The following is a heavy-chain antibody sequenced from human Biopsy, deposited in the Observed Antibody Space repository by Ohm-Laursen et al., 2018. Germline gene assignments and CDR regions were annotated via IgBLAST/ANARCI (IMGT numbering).Heavy chain of an antibody. D-gene: IGHD3-22*01. Sequence: SLRLSCSASGVTLSGYALNWVRQAPGKGLEWVSSISAGSNYIYYTDSVKGRFTISRDNAQNSLYLQMNSLRAEDTAFYYCAVEYYDSSGYYNPKWFNPWGQGTLVTVSS. CDR1: GVTLSGYA. J-gene: IGHJ5*02. CDR3: AVEYYDSSGYYNPKWFNP. V-gene: IGHV3-21*01. CDR2: ISAGSNYI.